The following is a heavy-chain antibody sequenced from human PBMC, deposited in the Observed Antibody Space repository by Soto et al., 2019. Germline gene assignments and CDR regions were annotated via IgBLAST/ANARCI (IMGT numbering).Heavy chain of an antibody. V-gene: IGHV3-23*01. J-gene: IGHJ5*02. Sequence: GSLRLSCTASGFTFTTYATSWVRQAPVKGLEWVSSISGKGGSTYYADSVKGRFTISRDNSKSTLYLRMNSLRAEDSAVYYCAKAAGDCITTSCYSRWFDTWGQGTLVTVSS. CDR1: GFTFTTYA. CDR3: AKAAGDCITTSCYSRWFDT. CDR2: ISGKGGST. D-gene: IGHD2-2*01.